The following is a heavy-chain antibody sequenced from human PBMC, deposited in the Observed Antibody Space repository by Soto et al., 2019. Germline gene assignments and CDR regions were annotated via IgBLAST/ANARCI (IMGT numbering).Heavy chain of an antibody. CDR2: INAGNGNT. D-gene: IGHD6-19*01. CDR1: GYTFTSYA. CDR3: AREESSGCFDY. J-gene: IGHJ4*02. V-gene: IGHV1-3*01. Sequence: VASVKVSCKASGYTFTSYAMHWVRQAPGQRLEWMGWINAGNGNTKYSQKFQGRVTITRDTSASTAYMELSSLRSEDTAVYYCAREESSGCFDYWGQGTLVTVSS.